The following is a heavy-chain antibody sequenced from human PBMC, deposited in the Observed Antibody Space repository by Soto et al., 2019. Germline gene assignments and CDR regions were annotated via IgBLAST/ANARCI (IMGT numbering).Heavy chain of an antibody. Sequence: GGSLRLSCAASGFTFSSYDMHWVRQATGKGLEWVSAIGTAGDTYYPGSVKGRFTISRENAKNSLYLQMNSLRAEDTAVYYCARGPYDYGDYTAAFDIWGQGTMVTVSS. CDR1: GFTFSSYD. V-gene: IGHV3-13*01. D-gene: IGHD4-17*01. CDR2: IGTAGDT. J-gene: IGHJ3*02. CDR3: ARGPYDYGDYTAAFDI.